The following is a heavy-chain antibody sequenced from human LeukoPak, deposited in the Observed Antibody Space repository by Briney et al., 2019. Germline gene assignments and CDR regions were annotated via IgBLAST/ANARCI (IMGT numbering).Heavy chain of an antibody. Sequence: SETLSLTCAVYGGSFSAYYWTWIRQPPGKGLEWIGEINHSGSSNYNSSLRSRVTISVDTSYKQFSLRLSSVIAADTAVYYCAPRGDIEHSYVYGKWFDPWGQGTRVTVSS. D-gene: IGHD5-18*01. CDR1: GGSFSAYY. J-gene: IGHJ5*02. V-gene: IGHV4-34*01. CDR3: APRGDIEHSYVYGKWFDP. CDR2: INHSGSS.